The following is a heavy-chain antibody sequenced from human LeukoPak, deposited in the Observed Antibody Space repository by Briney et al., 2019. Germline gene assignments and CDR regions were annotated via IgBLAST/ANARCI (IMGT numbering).Heavy chain of an antibody. D-gene: IGHD2-2*02. J-gene: IGHJ3*02. V-gene: IGHV1-8*01. Sequence: ASVKVSCKASGYTFTSYDINWVRQATGQGLEWIGWMNPNSGNTGYAQKFQGRVTMTRDTSISTAYMELSSLRSEDTAVYYCARLYDIVVVPAAIEDIWGQGTMVTVSS. CDR1: GYTFTSYD. CDR3: ARLYDIVVVPAAIEDI. CDR2: MNPNSGNT.